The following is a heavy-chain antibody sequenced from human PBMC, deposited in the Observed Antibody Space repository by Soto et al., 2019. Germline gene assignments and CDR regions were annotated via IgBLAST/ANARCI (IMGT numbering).Heavy chain of an antibody. J-gene: IGHJ4*02. D-gene: IGHD6-6*01. CDR1: GFTFSSYG. Sequence: GGSLRLSCAASGFTFSSYGMHWVRQAPGKGLEWVAVIWYDGSNKYYADSVKGRFTISRDNSKNTLHLQMNSLRAEDTAAYYCARVQKYSSSSTDYWGQGTLVTVSS. CDR3: ARVQKYSSSSTDY. V-gene: IGHV3-33*01. CDR2: IWYDGSNK.